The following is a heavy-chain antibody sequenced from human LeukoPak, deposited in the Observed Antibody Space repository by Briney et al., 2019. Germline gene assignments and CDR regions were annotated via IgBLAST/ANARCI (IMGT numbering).Heavy chain of an antibody. CDR2: INPITGST. J-gene: IGHJ4*02. Sequence: ASVKVSCKASGYIFTGYYVHWVRQAPGQGLEFMGRINPITGSTNHVQKFQGRVTMTTNTAISEAYMELTGLRSDDTAVYYCARGPSGYANGFDYWGQGTLVTVSS. CDR1: GYIFTGYY. V-gene: IGHV1-2*06. D-gene: IGHD5-12*01. CDR3: ARGPSGYANGFDY.